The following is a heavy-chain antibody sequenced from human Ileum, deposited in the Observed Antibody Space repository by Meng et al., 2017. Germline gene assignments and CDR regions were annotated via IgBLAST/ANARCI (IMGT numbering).Heavy chain of an antibody. CDR1: GIPFTRSG. V-gene: IGHV3-33*01. CDR2: IWSDGSQK. J-gene: IGHJ4*02. CDR3: ARDKGTTSCDT. Sequence: GQLVGSGGGAVQPGMPLSLSFVASGIPFTRSGMHLVRQGPGKGLEWVAMIWSDGSQKYYADSGKGRFTVSRDNSNNMVYLQMDSLRAEDTAVYYCARDKGTTSCDTWGQGTLVTVSS. D-gene: IGHD2/OR15-2a*01.